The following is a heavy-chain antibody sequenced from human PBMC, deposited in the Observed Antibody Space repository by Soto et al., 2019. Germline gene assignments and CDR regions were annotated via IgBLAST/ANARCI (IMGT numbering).Heavy chain of an antibody. CDR1: GFTFSDYW. Sequence: PGGSLRLSCAASGFTFSDYWMHWVRQAPGKGLAWVSRINSDGSTTNYADSVRGRFTISRDNAKNTLYLQMDSLRVEDTAVYYCARALTGTFDYWGHGALVTVSS. D-gene: IGHD2-8*02. V-gene: IGHV3-74*01. J-gene: IGHJ4*01. CDR3: ARALTGTFDY. CDR2: INSDGSTT.